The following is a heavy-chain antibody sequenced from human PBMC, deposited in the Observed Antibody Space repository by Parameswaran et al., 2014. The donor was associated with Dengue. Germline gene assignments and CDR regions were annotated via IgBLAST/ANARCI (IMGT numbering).Heavy chain of an antibody. D-gene: IGHD1-1*01. CDR2: IYPTDSET. CDR3: ARPGIRFNEPPHY. Sequence: VRQMPGKGLEWMGIIYPTDSETKYSPSFRGHVTISADKSISTAYLQWSSLKASDSGMYYCARPGIRFNEPPHYWGQGTLVTVSS. V-gene: IGHV5-51*01. J-gene: IGHJ4*02.